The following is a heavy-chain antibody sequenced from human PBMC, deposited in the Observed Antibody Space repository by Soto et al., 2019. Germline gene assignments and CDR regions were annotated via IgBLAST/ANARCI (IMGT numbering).Heavy chain of an antibody. CDR3: ARDCCIAAAGRFFSCYFDY. Sequence: PGGSLRLSCAASGFTFSSYSMNWFRQAPGKGLEWVSSISSSSSYIYYADSVKGRFTISRDNAKNSLYLQMNSLRAEDTAVYYCARDCCIAAAGRFFSCYFDYWGQGTLVTVST. CDR1: GFTFSSYS. D-gene: IGHD6-13*01. J-gene: IGHJ4*02. V-gene: IGHV3-21*01. CDR2: ISSSSSYI.